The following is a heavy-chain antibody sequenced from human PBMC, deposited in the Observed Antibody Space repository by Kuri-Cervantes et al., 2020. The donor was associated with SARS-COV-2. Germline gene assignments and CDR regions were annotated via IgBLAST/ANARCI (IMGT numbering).Heavy chain of an antibody. CDR1: GGSFSGYY. CDR3: ARRGYYYDSRYY. CDR2: INHSGST. Sequence: SETLSLTCAVYGGSFSGYYWSWIRQPPGKGLEWIGEINHSGSTNYNPSLKSRVTISVDTSKNQFSLKLSSVTAADTAVYYCARRGYYYDSRYYWGQGTLVTVSS. D-gene: IGHD3-22*01. V-gene: IGHV4-34*01. J-gene: IGHJ4*02.